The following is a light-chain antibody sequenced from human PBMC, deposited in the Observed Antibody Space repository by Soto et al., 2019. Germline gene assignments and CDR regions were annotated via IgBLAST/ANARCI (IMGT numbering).Light chain of an antibody. CDR3: AAWDDSLNGGV. V-gene: IGLV1-44*01. Sequence: QSVLTQPPSASGTPGQRVTISCSGTSSNIGSNTVNWYQQLPGTAPKLLIYSNNQRPSGVPDRLSGCKTGTSASLAISGLQSEDEADYYCAAWDDSLNGGVFGTGTKLTVL. CDR2: SNN. J-gene: IGLJ1*01. CDR1: SSNIGSNT.